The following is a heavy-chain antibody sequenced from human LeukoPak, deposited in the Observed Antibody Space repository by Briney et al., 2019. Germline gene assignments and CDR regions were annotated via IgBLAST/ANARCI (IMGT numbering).Heavy chain of an antibody. V-gene: IGHV3-21*04. CDR1: GFTLSTYT. D-gene: IGHD1-26*01. J-gene: IGHJ3*02. Sequence: GGSLRLSCAASGFTLSTYTMNWVRQAPGKGLEWVSSISSSSNYIYYADSVKGRFTISRDNSKNTLYLQMNSLRAEDTAVYYCARGGSYLSAFDIWGQGTMVTVSS. CDR3: ARGGSYLSAFDI. CDR2: ISSSSNYI.